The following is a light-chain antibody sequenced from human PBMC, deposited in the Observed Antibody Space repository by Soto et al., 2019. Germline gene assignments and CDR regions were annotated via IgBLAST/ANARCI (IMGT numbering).Light chain of an antibody. CDR3: QQYYSIPVT. Sequence: IVMTQSPDSLAVSLGERATINCKSSQSVLYNSNNKNYLAWYQQKPGQPPNLLIYWASTRESVVPDRFSSSGSGTDFALTISSLQAEDVAVYYCQQYYSIPVTFGGGTKVEIK. CDR2: WAS. V-gene: IGKV4-1*01. CDR1: QSVLYNSNNKNY. J-gene: IGKJ4*01.